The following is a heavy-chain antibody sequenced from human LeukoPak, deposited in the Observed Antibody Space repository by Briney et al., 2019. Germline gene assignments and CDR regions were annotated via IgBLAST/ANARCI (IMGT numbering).Heavy chain of an antibody. V-gene: IGHV1-18*01. D-gene: IGHD4-17*01. J-gene: IGHJ4*02. CDR3: ARDQGVTTVTPLDY. Sequence: ASVKVSCKASGYTFTSYGISWVRQAPGQGLEWMGWISAYNGSTNYAQKLQGRVTMTTDTSTSTAYMELRSLRSDDTAVYYCARDQGVTTVTPLDYWGQGTLVTVSS. CDR1: GYTFTSYG. CDR2: ISAYNGST.